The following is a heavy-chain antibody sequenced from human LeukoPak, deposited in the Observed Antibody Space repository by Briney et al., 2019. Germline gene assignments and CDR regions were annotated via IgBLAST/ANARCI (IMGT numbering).Heavy chain of an antibody. Sequence: SETLSLTCAVYGGSFSGYYWSWIRQPPGKGLEWIGEINHSGSTNYNPSLKSRVTISVDTSKNQFSLKLSSVTAADTAVYYCARVVVVVAVTHIDYWGQGTLVTVSS. CDR1: GGSFSGYY. D-gene: IGHD2-15*01. J-gene: IGHJ4*02. V-gene: IGHV4-34*01. CDR2: INHSGST. CDR3: ARVVVVVAVTHIDY.